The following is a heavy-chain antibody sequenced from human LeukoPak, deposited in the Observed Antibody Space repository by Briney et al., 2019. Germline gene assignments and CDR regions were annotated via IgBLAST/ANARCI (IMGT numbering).Heavy chain of an antibody. D-gene: IGHD6-13*01. CDR1: GFTFSTYW. V-gene: IGHV3-7*01. J-gene: IGHJ4*02. CDR3: ARDSAGNDY. Sequence: PGGSLRLSCAASGFTFSTYWIRWVPQAPGKGPEWVANIKQDGSEKYYIDSVRGRFTISRDNAKNSLYLQMNSLRAEDTAMYYCARDSAGNDYWGQGTLVTVSS. CDR2: IKQDGSEK.